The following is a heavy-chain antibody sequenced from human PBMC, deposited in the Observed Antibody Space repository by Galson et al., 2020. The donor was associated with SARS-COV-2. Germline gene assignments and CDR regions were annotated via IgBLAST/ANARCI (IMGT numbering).Heavy chain of an antibody. CDR3: ARILSDYGWGSYQGFDY. Sequence: SGPTLVKPTQTLTLTCTFSGFSLSTSGMCVSWIRQPPGKALEWLALIDWDDDKYYSTSLKTRLTISKDTSKNQVVLTMTNMDPVDTATYYCARILSDYGWGSYQGFDYWGQGTLVTVSS. J-gene: IGHJ4*02. V-gene: IGHV2-70*01. D-gene: IGHD3-16*02. CDR1: GFSLSTSGMC. CDR2: IDWDDDK.